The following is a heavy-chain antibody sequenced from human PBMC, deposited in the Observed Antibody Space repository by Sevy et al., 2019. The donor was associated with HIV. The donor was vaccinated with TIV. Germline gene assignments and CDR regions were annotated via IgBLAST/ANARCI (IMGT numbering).Heavy chain of an antibody. CDR2: ISSSGDHI. CDR1: GFTFNAYS. J-gene: IGHJ4*02. Sequence: GGSLRLSCAASGFTFNAYSMNWVRQAPGKGLEWVSSISSSGDHIYYADSVKGRFTVSRDNAKNSLYLQINSLRVEDTAVYYCANFSGSYWGQGTLVTVSS. V-gene: IGHV3-21*01. D-gene: IGHD1-26*01. CDR3: ANFSGSY.